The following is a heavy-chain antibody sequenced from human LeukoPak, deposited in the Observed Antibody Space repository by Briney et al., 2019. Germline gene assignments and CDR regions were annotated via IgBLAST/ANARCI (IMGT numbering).Heavy chain of an antibody. J-gene: IGHJ4*02. CDR3: ARGGSYSFDY. V-gene: IGHV6-1*01. D-gene: IGHD1-26*01. CDR1: GDSVSSNSAA. CDR2: TYHRSKWYN. Sequence: SQTPSLTCAISGDSVSSNSAAWNWIRQSPSRGLEWLGSTYHRSKWYNDYALSVKSRISVNPDTPKNQFSLQLNSVTPEDTAVYYCARGGSYSFDYWGQGTLVTVSS.